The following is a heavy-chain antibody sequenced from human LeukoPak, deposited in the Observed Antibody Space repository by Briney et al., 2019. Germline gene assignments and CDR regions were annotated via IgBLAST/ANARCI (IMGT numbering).Heavy chain of an antibody. CDR2: IYSGGST. CDR1: GFTVSSNY. D-gene: IGHD6-19*01. J-gene: IGHJ3*02. CDR3: ARKYSSGWYYGDDAFDI. Sequence: GGSLRLSCAASGFTVSSNYMSWVRQAPGKGLEWVSVIYSGGSTYCADSVKGRFTISRDNSKNTLYLQMNSLRAEDTTVYYCARKYSSGWYYGDDAFDIWGQGTMVTVSS. V-gene: IGHV3-53*01.